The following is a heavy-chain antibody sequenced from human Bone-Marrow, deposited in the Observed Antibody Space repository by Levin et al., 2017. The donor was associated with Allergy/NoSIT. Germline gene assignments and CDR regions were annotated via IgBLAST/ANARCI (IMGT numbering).Heavy chain of an antibody. CDR3: ARDTEGSGYFVGSFDL. CDR1: GFSFSDYY. CDR2: ISSSGSTI. J-gene: IGHJ5*02. D-gene: IGHD3-9*01. Sequence: GGSLRLSCAASGFSFSDYYMSWIRQAPGKGLEWVSYISSSGSTIYYADSVKGRFTIPRDNARNSLYLQMNSLRAEDTAVYYCARDTEGSGYFVGSFDLWGQGTLVTVSS. V-gene: IGHV3-11*01.